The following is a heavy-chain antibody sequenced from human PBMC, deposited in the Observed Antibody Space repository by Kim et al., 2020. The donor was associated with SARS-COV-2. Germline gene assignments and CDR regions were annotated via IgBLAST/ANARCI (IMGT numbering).Heavy chain of an antibody. CDR3: VRESEADGVVFFQY. Sequence: ASVKVSCKTSGYTFTTYGVSWVRQAPGQGLEWMGWISAYYGSTHFAQKFRDRVTLTRDTSTRTLYMEPTDLRSDDTAVYFCVRESEADGVVFFQYWGQGTLVVVSS. J-gene: IGHJ1*01. CDR2: ISAYYGST. CDR1: GYTFTTYG. V-gene: IGHV1-18*01. D-gene: IGHD6-19*01.